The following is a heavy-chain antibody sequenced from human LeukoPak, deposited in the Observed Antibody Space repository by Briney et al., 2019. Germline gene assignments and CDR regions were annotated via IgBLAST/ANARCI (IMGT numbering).Heavy chain of an antibody. CDR3: ARSTSCCPTN. D-gene: IGHD2-2*01. J-gene: IGHJ4*02. CDR1: GYTFTSYD. Sequence: ASVTVSCKASGYTFTSYDINWVRQATGQGLEWMGWMNPNSGKTGYAQKFQGRVNMTRNTSISPAYMELSSLRSEDTAVYYCARSTSCCPTNWGQATLVTVRS. CDR2: MNPNSGKT. V-gene: IGHV1-8*01.